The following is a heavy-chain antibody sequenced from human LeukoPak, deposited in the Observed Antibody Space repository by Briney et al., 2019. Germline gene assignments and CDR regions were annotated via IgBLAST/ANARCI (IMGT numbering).Heavy chain of an antibody. CDR1: GFTFSSYF. D-gene: IGHD6-19*01. V-gene: IGHV3-11*04. CDR3: ARDLGGSSGWYGNAFDI. CDR2: ISGSGTTI. J-gene: IGHJ3*02. Sequence: GGSLRLSCTASGFTFSSYFMAWICQAPGKGLEWVSYISGSGTTIFYADSVQGRFTVSRDNAKNSLYLQMNSLRAEDTAVYYCARDLGGSSGWYGNAFDIWGQGTMVTVSS.